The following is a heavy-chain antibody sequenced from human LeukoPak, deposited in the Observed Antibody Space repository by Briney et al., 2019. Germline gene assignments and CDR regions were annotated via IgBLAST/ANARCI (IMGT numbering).Heavy chain of an antibody. D-gene: IGHD4-23*01. V-gene: IGHV3-21*01. CDR2: ISSSSYI. CDR1: GFTFSSYS. Sequence: GGSLRLSCAASGFTFSSYSMNWVRQAPGKGLEWVSSISSSSYIYYADSVKGRFTISRDNAKNSLYLQMNSLRAEDTAVYYCARDPTTVVTYYFDYWGQGTLVTVSS. CDR3: ARDPTTVVTYYFDY. J-gene: IGHJ4*02.